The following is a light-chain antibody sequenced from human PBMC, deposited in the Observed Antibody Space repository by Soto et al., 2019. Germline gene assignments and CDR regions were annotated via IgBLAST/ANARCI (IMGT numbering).Light chain of an antibody. CDR2: DVS. CDR1: SSDVGGYNY. J-gene: IGLJ1*01. V-gene: IGLV2-14*03. CDR3: SSYTTSSTYV. Sequence: QSVLTQPASVSGSPGRSITISCTGTSSDVGGYNYVSWYQQHPGKAPKLMIYDVSNRPSGVSNRFSRFKSGNTASLTISGLHAEDEADYYCSSYTTSSTYVFGTGTKVTVL.